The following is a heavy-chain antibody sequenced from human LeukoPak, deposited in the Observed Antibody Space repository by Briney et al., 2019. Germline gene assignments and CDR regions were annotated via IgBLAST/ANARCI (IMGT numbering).Heavy chain of an antibody. CDR3: AREVYIPSRKPFDY. Sequence: PSETLSLTCAVSGYSISSGYYWGWIRQPAGKGLEWIGRIYTSGSTNYNPSLKSRVTISVDTSKNQFSLKLSSVTAADTAVYYCAREVYIPSRKPFDYWGQGTLVTVSS. J-gene: IGHJ4*02. D-gene: IGHD1-14*01. V-gene: IGHV4-61*02. CDR1: GYSISSGYY. CDR2: IYTSGST.